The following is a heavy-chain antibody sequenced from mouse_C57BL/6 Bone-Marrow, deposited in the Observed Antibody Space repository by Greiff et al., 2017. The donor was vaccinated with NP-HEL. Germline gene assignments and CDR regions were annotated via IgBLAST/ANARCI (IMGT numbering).Heavy chain of an antibody. CDR1: GYTFTDYE. CDR3: TRGLAY. J-gene: IGHJ3*01. Sequence: QVQLQQSGAELVRPGASVTLSCKASGYTFTDYEVHWVKQTPVHGLEWIGAIDPETGGAAYDPMFTGKGILTADNSSSTAYLELRSLTSEDSAVYYCTRGLAYWGQGTLVTVSA. CDR2: IDPETGGA. V-gene: IGHV1-15*01.